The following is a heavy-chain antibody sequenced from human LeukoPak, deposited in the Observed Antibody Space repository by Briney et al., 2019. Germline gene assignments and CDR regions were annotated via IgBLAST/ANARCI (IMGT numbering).Heavy chain of an antibody. D-gene: IGHD4-17*01. CDR1: GYTLTSYG. CDR3: RGAYGNK. V-gene: IGHV1-18*01. Sequence: ASVKVSCEASGYTLTSYGINWMRQAPGQGLEWMGWISTQSGNTNYAQKVQGRLTLTTDRSTNTPYMELRSLRSDVRAVYCARGAYGNKWSQGTMATVS. J-gene: IGHJ4*02. CDR2: ISTQSGNT.